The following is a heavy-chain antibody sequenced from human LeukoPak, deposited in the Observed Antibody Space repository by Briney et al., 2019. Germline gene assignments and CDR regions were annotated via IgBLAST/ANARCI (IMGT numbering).Heavy chain of an antibody. J-gene: IGHJ3*02. CDR3: ASHCSSTSCPNDAFDI. D-gene: IGHD2-2*01. Sequence: PSETLSLTCTVSGGSISSYYWSWIRQPPGRGLEWIGYIYYSGSTNYIPSLKSRVTISVDTSKNQFSLKLSSVTAADTAVYYCASHCSSTSCPNDAFDIWGQGTMVTVSS. CDR2: IYYSGST. V-gene: IGHV4-59*01. CDR1: GGSISSYY.